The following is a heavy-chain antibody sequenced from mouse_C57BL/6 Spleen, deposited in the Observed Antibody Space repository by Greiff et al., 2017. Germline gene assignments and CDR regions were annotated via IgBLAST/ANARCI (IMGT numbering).Heavy chain of an antibody. CDR2: IWPGGGT. V-gene: IGHV2-9-1*01. D-gene: IGHD1-1*01. Sequence: QVQLQQSGPGLVAPSPSLSITCTVSGFSLTSYAISWVRQPPGKGLEWLGVIWPGGGTNYNSALKSSLSISKDNSKSQVFLKMNSLQTDDTDRYDCYRIGGTVVHWYFDVWGKGTTVTVSS. CDR1: GFSLTSYA. CDR3: YRIGGTVVHWYFDV. J-gene: IGHJ1*03.